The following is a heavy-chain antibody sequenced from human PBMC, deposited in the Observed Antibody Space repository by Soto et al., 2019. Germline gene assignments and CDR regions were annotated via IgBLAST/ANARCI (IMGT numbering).Heavy chain of an antibody. V-gene: IGHV3-33*01. J-gene: IGHJ4*02. CDR3: ARDVAVADY. Sequence: QVQLVESGGGVVQPGRSLRLSCAASGFTFSSYGMHWVRQAPGKWLEWVAVIWYDGSNKYYADSVKGRFTISRDNSKNTLYLQMNSLRAEDTAVYYCARDVAVADYWGQGTLVTVSS. CDR2: IWYDGSNK. CDR1: GFTFSSYG. D-gene: IGHD6-19*01.